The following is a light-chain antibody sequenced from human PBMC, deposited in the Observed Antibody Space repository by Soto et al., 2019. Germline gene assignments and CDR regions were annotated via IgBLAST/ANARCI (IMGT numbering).Light chain of an antibody. CDR1: SSDVGNYKY. CDR3: FSYTSSGTYV. CDR2: EVS. J-gene: IGLJ1*01. V-gene: IGLV2-14*01. Sequence: LTQPASVSGSPGQSITISCTGTSSDVGNYKYVSWYQQHPGKAPKLMIYEVSNRPSGVSNRFSGSKSGNTASLTISGLQAEDETDYYCFSYTSSGTYVFGTGTKVTV.